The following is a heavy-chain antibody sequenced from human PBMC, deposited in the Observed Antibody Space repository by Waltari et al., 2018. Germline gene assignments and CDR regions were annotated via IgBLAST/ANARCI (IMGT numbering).Heavy chain of an antibody. V-gene: IGHV4-31*03. CDR2: IYYSGMT. CDR1: GGSISSGGYY. J-gene: IGHJ4*02. D-gene: IGHD3-10*01. CDR3: ARLGVRGVITPPDY. Sequence: QVQLQESGPGLVKPSQTLSLTCTVSGGSISSGGYYWSWIRQHPGKGLEWIGYIYYSGMTYYNPSLKSRVTISVDTSKNQFSLKLSSVTAADTAVYYCARLGVRGVITPPDYWGQGTLVTVSS.